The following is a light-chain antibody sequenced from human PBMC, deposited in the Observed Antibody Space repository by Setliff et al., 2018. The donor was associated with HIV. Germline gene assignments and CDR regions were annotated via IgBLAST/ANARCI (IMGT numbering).Light chain of an antibody. CDR3: QQYYSSPPVT. V-gene: IGKV4-1*01. J-gene: IGKJ4*01. Sequence: DIVMTQSPDSLAVSLGERATIHCKSSQSVLYSSDNKNYLAWYQQKPGQPPKLLIYCASTRESGVPDRFSGSGSGTDFTLTISNLQAEDVAVYFCQQYYSSPPVTFGGGTKVDIK. CDR1: QSVLYSSDNKNY. CDR2: CAS.